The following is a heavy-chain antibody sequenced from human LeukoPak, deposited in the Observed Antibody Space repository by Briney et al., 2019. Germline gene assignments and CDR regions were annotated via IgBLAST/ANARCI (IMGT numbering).Heavy chain of an antibody. V-gene: IGHV1-18*04. J-gene: IGHJ4*02. CDR2: ISPYNGNT. D-gene: IGHD3-16*02. CDR1: GYTFTSYG. Sequence: ASVKVSCKASGYTFTSYGISWVRQAPGQGLEWMGSISPYNGNTKYAERFQGRVIMTADTSTRTAYMELRSLRSDETAVFYCARDQYDFVWGSYRPYFDYWGQGTLVTVSS. CDR3: ARDQYDFVWGSYRPYFDY.